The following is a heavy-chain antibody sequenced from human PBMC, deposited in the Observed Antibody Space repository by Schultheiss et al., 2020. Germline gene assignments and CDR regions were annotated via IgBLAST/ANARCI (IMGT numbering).Heavy chain of an antibody. CDR1: GGSISTYY. D-gene: IGHD2/OR15-2a*01. CDR3: ARESWPSSSSYFDY. CDR2: ISYSGST. Sequence: SETLSLTCTVSGGSISTYYWSWIRQPPGKGLEWIGYISYSGSTNYNPSLKSRVTISVDTSKNQFSLKLSSVTAADTAGYYWARESWPSSSSYFDYWGQGTVVTVSS. J-gene: IGHJ4*02. V-gene: IGHV4-59*01.